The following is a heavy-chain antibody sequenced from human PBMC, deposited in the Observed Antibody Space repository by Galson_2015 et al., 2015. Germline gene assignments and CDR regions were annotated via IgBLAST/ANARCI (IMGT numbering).Heavy chain of an antibody. J-gene: IGHJ4*02. D-gene: IGHD4-17*01. CDR2: ISYDGSNK. CDR1: GFTFSSYA. V-gene: IGHV3-30-3*01. Sequence: SLRLSCAASGFTFSSYAMHWVRQAPGKGLEWVAVISYDGSNKYYADSVKGRFTISRDNSKNTLYLQMNSLRAEDTAVYYCASDHDYGDYVGLDYWGQGTLVTVSS. CDR3: ASDHDYGDYVGLDY.